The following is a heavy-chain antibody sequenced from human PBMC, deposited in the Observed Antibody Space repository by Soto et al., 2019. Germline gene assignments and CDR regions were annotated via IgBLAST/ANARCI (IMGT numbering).Heavy chain of an antibody. CDR1: GGSISSGGYY. Sequence: QVQLQESGPGLVKPSQTLSLTCTVSGGSISSGGYYWNWIRQHPGKGLEWIGYIYYNGTTYYNPSLKSQVTISVATSKTQVSLRLSSVTAADTALYYCARGRAATTDPYYFDYWGQGTRVTVSS. J-gene: IGHJ4*02. CDR3: ARGRAATTDPYYFDY. V-gene: IGHV4-31*01. D-gene: IGHD6-13*01. CDR2: IYYNGTT.